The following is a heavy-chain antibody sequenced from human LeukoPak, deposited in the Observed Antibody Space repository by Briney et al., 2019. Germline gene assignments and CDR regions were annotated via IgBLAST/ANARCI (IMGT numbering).Heavy chain of an antibody. Sequence: SVKVSCKASGGTFSSYAISWVRQAPGQGLEWMGGIIPILGTANYAQKFQGRVTITADESTSTAYMELSSLTYDDTAVYYCARDFYASGIYWAHRAHDYWGQGTLVTVSS. CDR2: IIPILGTA. J-gene: IGHJ4*02. CDR3: ARDFYASGIYWAHRAHDY. D-gene: IGHD3-10*01. V-gene: IGHV1-69*01. CDR1: GGTFSSYA.